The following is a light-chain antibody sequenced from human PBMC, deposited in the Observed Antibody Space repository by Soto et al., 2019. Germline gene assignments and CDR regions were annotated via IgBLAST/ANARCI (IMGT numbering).Light chain of an antibody. Sequence: EVVRTQSPATLSVSQGESATLYCRASPSISSNKLAWSQQKPCQAPRLLLFGVSNRATGIPARFSGSGSGTDFTLTITRLEPEDFAVYYCQQYGGSPPITFGPVTRREIK. J-gene: IGKJ5*01. CDR2: GVS. V-gene: IGKV3-20*01. CDR1: PSISSNK. CDR3: QQYGGSPPIT.